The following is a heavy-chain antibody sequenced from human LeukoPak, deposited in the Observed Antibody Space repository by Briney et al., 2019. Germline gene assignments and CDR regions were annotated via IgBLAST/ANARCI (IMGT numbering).Heavy chain of an antibody. D-gene: IGHD3-9*01. CDR1: GFTFSSYA. J-gene: IGHJ4*02. Sequence: GGSLRLSCAASGFTFSSYAMSWVRQAPGKGLEWVSAISGSGGSTYYADSVKGRFTISRDNSKNTLYLQMNSLRAEDTAVYYCAKDRDDILTGYYYYWGRGTLVTVSS. CDR3: AKDRDDILTGYYYY. CDR2: ISGSGGST. V-gene: IGHV3-23*01.